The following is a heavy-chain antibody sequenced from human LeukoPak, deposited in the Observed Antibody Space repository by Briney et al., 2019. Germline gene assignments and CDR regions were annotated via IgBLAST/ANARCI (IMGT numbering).Heavy chain of an antibody. J-gene: IGHJ4*02. Sequence: GRSLRLSCAASGFTFSSYAMHWVRQAPGKGLEWVALISYDGSNKYYADSVKGRFTISRDNSKNTLYLQMNSLRAEDTAVYYCARSLQGYCSGGSCLFDYWGQGTLVTVSS. D-gene: IGHD2-15*01. CDR1: GFTFSSYA. CDR3: ARSLQGYCSGGSCLFDY. V-gene: IGHV3-30*04. CDR2: ISYDGSNK.